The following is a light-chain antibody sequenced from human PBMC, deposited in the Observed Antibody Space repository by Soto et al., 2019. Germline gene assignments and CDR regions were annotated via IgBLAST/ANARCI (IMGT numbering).Light chain of an antibody. CDR3: VQYNTNSFT. V-gene: IGKV1-5*03. CDR1: QSISTW. CDR2: RAS. J-gene: IGKJ2*01. Sequence: DIQMTQSPSTLSASVGDRVTITCRASQSISTWLAWYQQKAGKVPKLLIYRASSLESGVPSRFSGTGSGTAFTLTIDGLQPEDFATDYCVQYNTNSFTFGQGTKLE.